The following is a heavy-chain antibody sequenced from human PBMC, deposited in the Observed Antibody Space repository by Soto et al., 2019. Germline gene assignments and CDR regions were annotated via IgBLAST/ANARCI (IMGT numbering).Heavy chain of an antibody. Sequence: SETLSLTCTVSGGSISSGGYYWSWIRQHPGKGLEWIGYIYYSGSTYYNPSLKSRVTISVDTSKNQFSLKLSSVTAADTAVYYCARDTTYYYDSSGPRPKLHYYYYGMDVWGQGTTVTVSS. V-gene: IGHV4-30-4*08. D-gene: IGHD3-22*01. CDR2: IYYSGST. CDR3: ARDTTYYYDSSGPRPKLHYYYYGMDV. J-gene: IGHJ6*02. CDR1: GGSISSGGYY.